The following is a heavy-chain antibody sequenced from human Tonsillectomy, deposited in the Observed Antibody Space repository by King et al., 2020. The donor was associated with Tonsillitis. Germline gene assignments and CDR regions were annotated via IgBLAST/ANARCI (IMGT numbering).Heavy chain of an antibody. Sequence: VQLVESGGGLVKPGGSLRLSCAASGFTFSDYYMTWIRQAPGKGLEWVSYISCSSRYTNYADSVKGRFTISRDNAKNSLYLQMNSLRAEDTAVYYCARDGNAGGNDAFDIWGQGTMVTVPS. V-gene: IGHV3-11*06. J-gene: IGHJ3*02. CDR3: ARDGNAGGNDAFDI. D-gene: IGHD4-23*01. CDR1: GFTFSDYY. CDR2: ISCSSRYT.